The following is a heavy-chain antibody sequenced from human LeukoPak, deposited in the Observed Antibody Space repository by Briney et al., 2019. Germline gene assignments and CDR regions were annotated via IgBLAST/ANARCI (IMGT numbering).Heavy chain of an antibody. J-gene: IGHJ2*01. CDR3: ARIRRKLYYYDSSGYPRGWYFDL. CDR1: GGSISSGDYY. D-gene: IGHD3-22*01. CDR2: IYYSGST. V-gene: IGHV4-30-4*01. Sequence: PSQTLSLTCTVSGGSISSGDYYWSWIRQPPGKGLEWIGYIYYSGSTYYNPSLKSQVTISVDTSKNQFSLKLSSVTAADTAVYYCARIRRKLYYYDSSGYPRGWYFDLWGRGTLVTVSS.